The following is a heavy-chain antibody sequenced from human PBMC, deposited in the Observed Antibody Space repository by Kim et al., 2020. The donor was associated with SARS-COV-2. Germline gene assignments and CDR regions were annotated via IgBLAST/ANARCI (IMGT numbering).Heavy chain of an antibody. CDR1: GGSISSYY. CDR3: ARRDNTGYYWP. D-gene: IGHD3-9*01. Sequence: SETLSLTCTVSGGSISSYYWSWMPQPPGKELEWIGYIYYSGSINYNPSLKSRVTISVDTSENQFSLKLTSVTAADTAIYYCARRDNTGYYWPWGQGTLVTVSS. J-gene: IGHJ5*02. CDR2: IYYSGSI. V-gene: IGHV4-59*01.